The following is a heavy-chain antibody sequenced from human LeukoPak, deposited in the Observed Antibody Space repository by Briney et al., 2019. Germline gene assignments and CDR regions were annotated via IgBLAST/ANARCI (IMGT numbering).Heavy chain of an antibody. CDR3: VRDDFGDYTRRFDP. Sequence: SETLSLTCTVSGGSICSNNYYWGWIRQPPGRGLEWIASINDGGSTHCNPSLKSWVTMSVDTSKNQFSLRLSSVTAADTAMYCCVRDDFGDYTRRFDPWGQGTLVTVSS. D-gene: IGHD4-17*01. CDR1: GGSICSNNYY. J-gene: IGHJ5*02. CDR2: INDGGST. V-gene: IGHV4-39*07.